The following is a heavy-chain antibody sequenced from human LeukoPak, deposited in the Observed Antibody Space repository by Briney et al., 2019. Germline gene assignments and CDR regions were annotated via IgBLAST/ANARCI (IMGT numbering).Heavy chain of an antibody. CDR3: ARWGNREDTRFGRTRFDP. J-gene: IGHJ5*02. CDR1: GGSISSSSYY. CDR2: INHSGST. Sequence: SETLSLTCTVSGGSISSSSYYWGWIRQPPGKGLEWIGEINHSGSTNYNPSLKSRVTISVDTSKNQFSLRLSSVTAADTAVYYCARWGNREDTRFGRTRFDPWGQGTLVTVSS. D-gene: IGHD3-16*01. V-gene: IGHV4-39*07.